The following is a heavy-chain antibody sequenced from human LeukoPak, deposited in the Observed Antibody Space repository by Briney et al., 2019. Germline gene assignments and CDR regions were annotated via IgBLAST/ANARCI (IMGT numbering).Heavy chain of an antibody. CDR3: ARDRSGYHGYFDL. D-gene: IGHD3-3*01. Sequence: SQTLSLTCAISGDSVSSNRAAWNWITQSPSRGLEWLLRTYYRSKWYHDYAVSVKSRITINPDTTKNHYSLQLNSVTPEDTAVYYCARDRSGYHGYFDLWGRGTLVTVSS. V-gene: IGHV6-1*01. J-gene: IGHJ2*01. CDR2: TYYRSKWYH. CDR1: GDSVSSNRAA.